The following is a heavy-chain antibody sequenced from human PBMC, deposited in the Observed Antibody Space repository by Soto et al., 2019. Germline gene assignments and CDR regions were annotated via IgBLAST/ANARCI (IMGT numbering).Heavy chain of an antibody. CDR1: GGSISNNNW. CDR3: ARGWGDYVFWSTSSRHWYFEL. D-gene: IGHD3-3*01. CDR2: IFHSGST. Sequence: QVQLQESGPGLVKPSGTLSLTCAVSGGSISNNNWWSWVRQPPGKGLECIGDIFHSGSTNYNPSLKSPVTISIDKSNNQFSLKLSSVTAADTAVYYCARGWGDYVFWSTSSRHWYFELWGRGTLVTVSS. J-gene: IGHJ2*01. V-gene: IGHV4-4*02.